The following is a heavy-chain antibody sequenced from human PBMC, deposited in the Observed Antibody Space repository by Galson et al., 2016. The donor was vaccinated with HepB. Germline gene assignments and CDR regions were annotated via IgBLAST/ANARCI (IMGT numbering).Heavy chain of an antibody. CDR1: GFTFSRFW. CDR3: ARYGDEAGWNFQH. D-gene: IGHD6-19*01. V-gene: IGHV3-7*03. Sequence: SLRLSSAASGFTFSRFWMNWVRQAPGKGLEWVASIKEDGSKTSYVDSVKGRFTISRDNVENSLYLQMNSLRAEDTAVYYCARYGDEAGWNFQHWGQGTLVTVSS. J-gene: IGHJ1*01. CDR2: IKEDGSKT.